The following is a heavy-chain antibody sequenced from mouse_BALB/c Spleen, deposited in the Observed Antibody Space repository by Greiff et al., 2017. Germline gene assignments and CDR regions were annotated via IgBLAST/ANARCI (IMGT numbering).Heavy chain of an antibody. D-gene: IGHD3-1*01. CDR3: TGTARARGWFAY. J-gene: IGHJ3*01. Sequence: VQLQQSGTVLARPGASVKMSCKASGYSFTSYWMHWVKQRPGQGLEWIGAIYPGNSDTSYNQKFKGKAKLTAVTSASTAYMELSSLTNEDSAVYYCTGTARARGWFAYWGQGTLVTVSA. V-gene: IGHV1-5*01. CDR1: GYSFTSYW. CDR2: IYPGNSDT.